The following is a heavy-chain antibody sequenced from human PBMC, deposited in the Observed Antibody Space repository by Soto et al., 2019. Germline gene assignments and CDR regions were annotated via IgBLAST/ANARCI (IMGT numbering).Heavy chain of an antibody. D-gene: IGHD2-21*02. CDR2: IDPSDSYT. Sequence: GESLKISCKGSGYSFTSYWISWVRQMPGKGLEWMGRIDPSDSYTNYSPSFQGHVTISADKSISTAYLQWSSLKASDTAMYYCARYGGNSDMDYYYGRDVWGQGTTVTVSS. CDR3: ARYGGNSDMDYYYGRDV. V-gene: IGHV5-10-1*01. CDR1: GYSFTSYW. J-gene: IGHJ6*02.